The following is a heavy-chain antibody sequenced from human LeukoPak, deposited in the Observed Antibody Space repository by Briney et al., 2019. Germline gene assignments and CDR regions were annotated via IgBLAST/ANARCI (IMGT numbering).Heavy chain of an antibody. CDR1: GFTFDDYG. CDR3: ARVSLSGGYSSGWYYFDY. D-gene: IGHD6-19*01. Sequence: QAGGSLRLSCAASGFTFDDYGMSWVRQAPGKGLEWVSGINWNGGSTGYADSVKGRFTISRDNAKNSLYLQMNSLRAEDTALYYCARVSLSGGYSSGWYYFDYWGQGTLVTVSS. J-gene: IGHJ4*02. V-gene: IGHV3-20*04. CDR2: INWNGGST.